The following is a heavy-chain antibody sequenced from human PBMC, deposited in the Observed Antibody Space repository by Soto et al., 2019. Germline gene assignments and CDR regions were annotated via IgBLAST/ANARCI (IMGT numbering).Heavy chain of an antibody. D-gene: IGHD3-3*01. CDR1: GGSISSYY. CDR2: IYYSGSP. CDR3: ARGDYYDFWSGYGYYFDY. J-gene: IGHJ4*02. Sequence: QVQLQESGPGLVKPSETLSLTCTVSGGSISSYYWSWIRQPPGKGLEWIGYIYYSGSPNYNPSLNSRVTISVDTSKNQFSLKLSSVTAADTAVYYCARGDYYDFWSGYGYYFDYWGQGTLVTVSS. V-gene: IGHV4-59*01.